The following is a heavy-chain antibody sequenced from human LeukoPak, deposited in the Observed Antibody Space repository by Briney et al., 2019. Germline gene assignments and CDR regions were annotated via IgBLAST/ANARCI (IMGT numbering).Heavy chain of an antibody. D-gene: IGHD3-22*01. CDR2: INPRDGDT. Sequence: VASVKVSCKASGYTFIGYYMHWVRQAPGQGLEWMGIINPRDGDTRYAQKFQGRVTMTRDTSTSTVYMELSSLRSEDTAVYYCAREKLGVYDSSGYTLDYWGQGTLVTVSS. V-gene: IGHV1-46*01. CDR3: AREKLGVYDSSGYTLDY. CDR1: GYTFIGYY. J-gene: IGHJ4*02.